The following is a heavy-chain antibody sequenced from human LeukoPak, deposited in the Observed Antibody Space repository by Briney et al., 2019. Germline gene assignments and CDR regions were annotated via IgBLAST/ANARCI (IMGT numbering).Heavy chain of an antibody. CDR3: AKDGETGYSSSWYYFDY. D-gene: IGHD6-13*01. J-gene: IGHJ4*02. V-gene: IGHV3-9*01. CDR1: GFTFDDYA. CDR2: ISWNSGSI. Sequence: GGSLRLSCAASGFTFDDYAMPWVRQAPGKGLEWVSGISWNSGSIGYADSVKGRFTISRDNAKNSLYLQMNSLRAEDTAVYYCAKDGETGYSSSWYYFDYWGQGTLVTVSS.